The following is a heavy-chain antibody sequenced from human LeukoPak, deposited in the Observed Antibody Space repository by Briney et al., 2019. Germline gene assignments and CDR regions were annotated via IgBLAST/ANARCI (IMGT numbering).Heavy chain of an antibody. V-gene: IGHV1-69*05. CDR3: AKVEKRGYYYYMDV. Sequence: SVTVSCKASGGTFSSYAISWVRQAPGQGLEWMGGIIPIFGTANYAQKFQGRVTITTDESTSTAYMELSSLRSEDTAVYYCAKVEKRGYYYYMDVWGKGTTVTVSS. CDR1: GGTFSSYA. J-gene: IGHJ6*03. CDR2: IIPIFGTA.